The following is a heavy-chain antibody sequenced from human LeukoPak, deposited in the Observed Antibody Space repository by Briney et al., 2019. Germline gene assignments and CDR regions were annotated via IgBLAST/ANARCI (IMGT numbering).Heavy chain of an antibody. CDR2: IYGGGSTTYNPSP. Sequence: SETLSLTCIVSGGSISSYFWNWIRQPAGKGLDWIGKIYGGGSTTYNPSPNYNPSLKSRVTMSMDTSNNEFSLSLTSVTAADTAVYYCARDLGWGSPVAYWGQGILVTVSS. J-gene: IGHJ4*02. CDR3: ARDLGWGSPVAY. D-gene: IGHD3-16*01. V-gene: IGHV4-4*07. CDR1: GGSISSYF.